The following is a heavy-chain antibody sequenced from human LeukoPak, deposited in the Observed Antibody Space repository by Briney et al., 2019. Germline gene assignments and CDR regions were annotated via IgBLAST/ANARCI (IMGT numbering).Heavy chain of an antibody. CDR2: IYTSGAT. D-gene: IGHD6-19*01. CDR1: GGSIRSYY. J-gene: IGHJ4*02. V-gene: IGHV4-4*07. CDR3: AREITSGLYLLDY. Sequence: PSETLSLTCTVSGGSIRSYYWSWIRQPAGKGLEWIGRIYTSGATNYNPSLKSRVTMSVDTSKNQFSLKLSSVTAADTAVYYCAREITSGLYLLDYWGQGTLVTVSS.